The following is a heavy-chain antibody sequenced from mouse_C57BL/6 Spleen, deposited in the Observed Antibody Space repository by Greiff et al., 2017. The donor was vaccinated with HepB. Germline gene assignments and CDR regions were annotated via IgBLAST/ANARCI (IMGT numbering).Heavy chain of an antibody. CDR3: ARWLLDYFDY. V-gene: IGHV1-82*01. Sequence: QVQLQQSGPELVKPGASVKISCKASGYAFSSSWMNWVKQRPGKGLEWIGRIYPGDGDTNYNGKFKGKATLTADKSSSTAYMQLSSLTSEDSAVYFCARWLLDYFDYWGQGTTLTVSS. CDR1: GYAFSSSW. CDR2: IYPGDGDT. J-gene: IGHJ2*01. D-gene: IGHD2-3*01.